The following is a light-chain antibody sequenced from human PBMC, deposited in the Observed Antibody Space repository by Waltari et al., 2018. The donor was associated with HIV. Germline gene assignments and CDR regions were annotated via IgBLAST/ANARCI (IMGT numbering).Light chain of an antibody. CDR1: SSNIGSYN. CDR3: ATWDDSLNGYV. CDR2: SNN. J-gene: IGLJ1*01. V-gene: IGLV1-44*01. Sequence: QSVLTQPPSASGTPGQRITTSCSGGSSNIGSYNVKRYQQFAGTAPKLVIYSNNQRPSGVPDRFSGSKSGTSASLAISGLQSEDEAEYYCATWDDSLNGYVFGTGTKVTVL.